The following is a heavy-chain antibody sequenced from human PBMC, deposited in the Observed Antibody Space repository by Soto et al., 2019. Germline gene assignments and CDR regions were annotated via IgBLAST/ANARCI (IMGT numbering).Heavy chain of an antibody. Sequence: PGGSLRLSCAASGFTFSSYSMNWVRQAPGKGLEWVSSISSSSSYIYYADSVKGRFTISRDNAKNSLYLQMNSLRAEDTAVYYCARVGIAVGLGAMDVWGKGTTVTVSS. CDR1: GFTFSSYS. CDR3: ARVGIAVGLGAMDV. D-gene: IGHD6-19*01. J-gene: IGHJ6*03. CDR2: ISSSSSYI. V-gene: IGHV3-21*01.